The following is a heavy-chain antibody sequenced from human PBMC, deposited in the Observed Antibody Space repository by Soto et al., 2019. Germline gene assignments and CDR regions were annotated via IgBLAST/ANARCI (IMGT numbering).Heavy chain of an antibody. Sequence: GGSLRLSCAASGFTFSDYYMSWIRQAPGKGLEWVSYISSSSSYTNYADSVKGRFTISRDNAKNSLYLQMNSLRAEDTAVYYCARVVAARLEIDYWGQGTLVTVSS. CDR2: ISSSSSYT. J-gene: IGHJ4*02. V-gene: IGHV3-11*06. CDR1: GFTFSDYY. CDR3: ARVVAARLEIDY. D-gene: IGHD6-6*01.